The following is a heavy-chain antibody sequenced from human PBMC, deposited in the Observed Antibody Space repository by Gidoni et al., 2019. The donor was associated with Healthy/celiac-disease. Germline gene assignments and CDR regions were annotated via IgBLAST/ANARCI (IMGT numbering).Heavy chain of an antibody. D-gene: IGHD3-10*01. CDR2: LSSGGST. J-gene: IGHJ4*02. CDR3: ARGGFPIDY. V-gene: IGHV3-66*01. Sequence: EVQLVESGGGWVQPGGSLRLSGAGSGFTVSSTYMSWVRQAPGKGLEWFSVLSSGGSTYCADSVKGRFTISIDDSKHTLYLQMNSLLAEDTAVYYCARGGFPIDYWGQGTLVTGSS. CDR1: GFTVSSTY.